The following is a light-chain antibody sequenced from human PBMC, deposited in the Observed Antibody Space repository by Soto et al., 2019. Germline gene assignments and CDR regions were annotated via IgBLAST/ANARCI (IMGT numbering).Light chain of an antibody. CDR2: GAS. CDR1: QSINSE. CDR3: QQGHNWPLT. V-gene: IGKV3-15*01. J-gene: IGKJ2*01. Sequence: EIVMTQSPATLSLSPGERAALSCRASQSINSELAWYQQKPGQPPRLLIYGASTRATGVPARFTGSESGSEFLLTISGLQSEDFAVSYCQQGHNWPLTFGQGTRLEI.